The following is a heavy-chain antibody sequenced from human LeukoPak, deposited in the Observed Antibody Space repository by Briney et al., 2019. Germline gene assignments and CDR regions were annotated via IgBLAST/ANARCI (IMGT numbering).Heavy chain of an antibody. V-gene: IGHV3-21*06. Sequence: GGSLRLSCAASGFTFSSYSMNWVRQAPGKGLEWVSSISSSSSDTYYADSVKGRFTISRDNAKNSLYLQINSLRAEDTAVYYCAREAFYDFLWGSYRCSLDVWGQGTTVTVSS. J-gene: IGHJ6*02. CDR1: GFTFSSYS. CDR3: AREAFYDFLWGSYRCSLDV. CDR2: ISSSSSDT. D-gene: IGHD3-16*02.